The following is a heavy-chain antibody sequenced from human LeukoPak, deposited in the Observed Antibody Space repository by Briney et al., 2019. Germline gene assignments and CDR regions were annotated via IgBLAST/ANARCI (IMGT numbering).Heavy chain of an antibody. CDR2: IYTSGST. Sequence: SEALSLTCTVSGGSISSGSYYWSWIRQPAGKGLEWIGRIYTSGSTNYNPSLKSRVTISVDTSKNQFSLKLSSVTAADTAVYYCARGQAAAGTREYFDYWGQGTLVTVSS. CDR3: ARGQAAAGTREYFDY. V-gene: IGHV4-61*02. J-gene: IGHJ4*02. D-gene: IGHD6-13*01. CDR1: GGSISSGSYY.